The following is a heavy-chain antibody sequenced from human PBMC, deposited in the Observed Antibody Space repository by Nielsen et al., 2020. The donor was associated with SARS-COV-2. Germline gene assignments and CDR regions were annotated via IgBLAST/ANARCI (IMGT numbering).Heavy chain of an antibody. V-gene: IGHV3-74*01. Sequence: GESLKISCVGSGFTFSSYAMNWVRQAPGKGLVWVSRINSDGSSTSYADSVKGRFTISRDNAKNTLYLQMNSLRAEDTAVYYCARTTYYYDSSGYYAYDAFDIWGQGTMVTVSS. CDR3: ARTTYYYDSSGYYAYDAFDI. CDR2: INSDGSST. J-gene: IGHJ3*02. CDR1: GFTFSSYA. D-gene: IGHD3-22*01.